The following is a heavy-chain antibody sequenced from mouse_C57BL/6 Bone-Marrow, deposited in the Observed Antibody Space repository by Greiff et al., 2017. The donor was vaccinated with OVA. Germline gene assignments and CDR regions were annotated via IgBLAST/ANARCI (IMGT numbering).Heavy chain of an antibody. CDR2: ISDGGSYT. Sequence: EVKLMESGGGLVKPGGSLKLSCAASGFTFSSYAMSWVRQTPEKRLEWVATISDGGSYTYYPDNVKGRFTISRDNAKNNLYLQMSHLKSEDTAMYYCARESTGPYYLDYWGQGTTLTVSS. D-gene: IGHD4-1*02. J-gene: IGHJ2*01. CDR1: GFTFSSYA. V-gene: IGHV5-4*01. CDR3: ARESTGPYYLDY.